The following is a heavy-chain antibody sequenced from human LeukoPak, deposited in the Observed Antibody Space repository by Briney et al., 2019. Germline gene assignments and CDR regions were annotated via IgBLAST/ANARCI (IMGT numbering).Heavy chain of an antibody. Sequence: PGGSLRLSCAASGFTFSTFGIHWVRQAPGKGLEWVAGKSYDGSNQYYADSVKGRFTISRDNSKNTLYLQMSSLRAEDTAVYYCARQAGHDSRYFDYWGQGTLVSVSS. D-gene: IGHD3-22*01. J-gene: IGHJ4*02. CDR3: ARQAGHDSRYFDY. CDR2: KSYDGSNQ. V-gene: IGHV3-30*03. CDR1: GFTFSTFG.